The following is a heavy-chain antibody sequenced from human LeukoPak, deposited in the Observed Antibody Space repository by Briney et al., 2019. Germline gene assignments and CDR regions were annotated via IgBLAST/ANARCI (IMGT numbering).Heavy chain of an antibody. Sequence: GSLRLSCAASGFTFSDYYMSWIRQPPGKGLEWIGEINHSGSTNYNPSLKSRVTISVDTSKNQFSLKLSSVTAADTAVYYCARGADYWGQGTLVTVSS. J-gene: IGHJ4*02. CDR3: ARGADY. CDR1: GFTFSDYY. CDR2: INHSGST. V-gene: IGHV4-34*01.